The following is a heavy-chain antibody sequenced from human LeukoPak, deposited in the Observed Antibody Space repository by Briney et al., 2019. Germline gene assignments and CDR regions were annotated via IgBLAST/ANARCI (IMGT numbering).Heavy chain of an antibody. CDR3: AKGASDIVVVTSIYYFDY. D-gene: IGHD2-2*01. CDR2: ISSSSSYI. V-gene: IGHV3-21*01. Sequence: GGSLGLSCAASGFTFSSYSMNWVRQAPGKGLEWVSSISSSSSYIYYADSVKGRFTISRDNAKNSLYLQMNSLRAEDTAVYYCAKGASDIVVVTSIYYFDYWGQGTLVTVSS. J-gene: IGHJ4*02. CDR1: GFTFSSYS.